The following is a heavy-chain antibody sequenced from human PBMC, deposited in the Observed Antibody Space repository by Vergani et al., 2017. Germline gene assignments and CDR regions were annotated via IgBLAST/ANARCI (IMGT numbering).Heavy chain of an antibody. J-gene: IGHJ4*02. D-gene: IGHD2/OR15-2a*01. V-gene: IGHV4-59*01. CDR3: ARLSHGNDYFSPLDY. Sequence: QVQLQESGPGLVKPSETLSLTCTVSGGSISNYYWSWIRQPPGKGLEWIGYISYSGSTSYNPSVKSRVTISVDTSKNQLSLKLSSVTAADTAIYYCARLSHGNDYFSPLDYWGQGTLVTVSS. CDR1: GGSISNYY. CDR2: ISYSGST.